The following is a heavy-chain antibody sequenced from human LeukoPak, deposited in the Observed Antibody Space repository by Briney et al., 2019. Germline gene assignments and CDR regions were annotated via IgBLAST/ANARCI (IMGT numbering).Heavy chain of an antibody. CDR1: GYTFSNFG. Sequence: ASVKVSCKTSGYTFSNFGINWVRQAPGQGLEWMGWISAYNGNTNYAQKLQGRVTMTTDTSTSTAYMELRSLRSDDTAVYYCARSYNSSSWYLYYYYYGMDVWGQGTTVTVSS. CDR3: ARSYNSSSWYLYYYYYGMDV. J-gene: IGHJ6*02. D-gene: IGHD6-13*01. CDR2: ISAYNGNT. V-gene: IGHV1-18*01.